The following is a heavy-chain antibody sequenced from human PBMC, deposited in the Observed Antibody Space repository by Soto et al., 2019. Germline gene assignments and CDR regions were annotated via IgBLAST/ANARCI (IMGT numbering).Heavy chain of an antibody. D-gene: IGHD3-3*01. J-gene: IGHJ6*04. CDR1: GYTFTSYD. Sequence: ASGKVSCKASGYTFTSYDINWVRQATGQGLEWMGWMNPNSGNTGYAQKFQGRVTMTRNTSISTAYMELSSLRSEDTAVYYCARSPVEYYDLWSGYIPNIXDVWGKGTTVTVSS. CDR3: ARSPVEYYDLWSGYIPNIXDV. CDR2: MNPNSGNT. V-gene: IGHV1-8*01.